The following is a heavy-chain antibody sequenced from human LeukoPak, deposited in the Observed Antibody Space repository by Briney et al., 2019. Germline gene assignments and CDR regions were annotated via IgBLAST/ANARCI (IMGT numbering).Heavy chain of an antibody. CDR3: AREALLWFGPFDY. J-gene: IGHJ4*02. CDR2: IYYSGST. Sequence: SETLSLTCTVSGGSISSYYWSWIRQPPGKGLEWIGYIYYSGSTNYNPSLKSRVTISVDTSKNQFSLKLSSVTAADTAVYYCAREALLWFGPFDYWGQGTLVTVSS. D-gene: IGHD3-10*01. V-gene: IGHV4-59*01. CDR1: GGSISSYY.